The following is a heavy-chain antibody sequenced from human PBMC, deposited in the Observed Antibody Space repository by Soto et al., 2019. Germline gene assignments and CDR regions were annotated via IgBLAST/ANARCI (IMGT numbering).Heavy chain of an antibody. D-gene: IGHD2-21*01. CDR1: GGSISSTSHY. V-gene: IGHV4-39*01. CDR3: ARLDGYGGLLEY. Sequence: QLQLQESGPGRVRPSETLSLTCTVSGGSISSTSHYWGWVRQPPGKGLEWIGRIYDTGSTYFRPYLRSRVTISVDTSKNQFSLKLNSVTAADTAVYFCARLDGYGGLLEYWGQGNLVTVSS. J-gene: IGHJ4*02. CDR2: IYDTGST.